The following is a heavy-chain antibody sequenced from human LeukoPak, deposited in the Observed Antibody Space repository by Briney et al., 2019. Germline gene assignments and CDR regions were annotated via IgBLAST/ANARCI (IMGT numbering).Heavy chain of an antibody. J-gene: IGHJ4*02. D-gene: IGHD6-19*01. V-gene: IGHV3-23*01. CDR2: INGGGDNT. Sequence: QPGGSLRLSCAASGFTFSNYAMSWVRQAPGKGLEWVSAINGGGDNTYYAGSVKGRFTVSRDNSKNTLCLQMNSLRAEDTALYFCAKASQWTSGYWGQGTLVTVSS. CDR1: GFTFSNYA. CDR3: AKASQWTSGY.